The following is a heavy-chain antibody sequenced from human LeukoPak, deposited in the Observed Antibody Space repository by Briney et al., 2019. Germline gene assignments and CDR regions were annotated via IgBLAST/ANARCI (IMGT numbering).Heavy chain of an antibody. J-gene: IGHJ4*02. CDR1: GFSLSTSGVG. V-gene: IGHV2-5*01. D-gene: IGHD2-2*01. CDR2: IYWNDDK. CDR3: AHPVLYCSRTSCYGGYFDY. Sequence: SGPTLVKPTQTLTLTCTFSGFSLSTSGVGVGWIRQPPGKALEWLALIYWNDDKRYSPSLKSRLTITKDTSKNQVVLTMTNMDPVDTATYYRAHPVLYCSRTSCYGGYFDYWGQGTLVTVSS.